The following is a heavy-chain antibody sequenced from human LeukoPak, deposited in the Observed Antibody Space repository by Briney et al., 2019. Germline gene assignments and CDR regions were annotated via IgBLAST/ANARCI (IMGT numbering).Heavy chain of an antibody. CDR3: ARRKPYYVWGSYRPWFDP. D-gene: IGHD3-16*02. Sequence: PSETLSLTCTVSGGSISSYYWSWIRQPPGKGLEWIGEINHSGSTNYNPSLKSRVTISVDTSKNQFSLKLSSVTAADTAVYYCARRKPYYVWGSYRPWFDPWGQGTLVTVSS. V-gene: IGHV4-34*01. J-gene: IGHJ5*02. CDR2: INHSGST. CDR1: GGSISSYY.